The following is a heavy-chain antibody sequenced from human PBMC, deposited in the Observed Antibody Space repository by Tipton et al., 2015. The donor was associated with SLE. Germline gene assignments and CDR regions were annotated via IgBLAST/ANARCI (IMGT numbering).Heavy chain of an antibody. V-gene: IGHV4-59*01. Sequence: TLSLTCTVSGGSISSYYWSWIRQPPGKGLEWMGYIDYSGSANYNPSLKSRVTISVDTSKNQFSLKLSSVTAADTAVYYCAREREVLHFFDYWGQGTLVTVSS. D-gene: IGHD1-26*01. CDR3: AREREVLHFFDY. CDR1: GGSISSYY. CDR2: IDYSGSA. J-gene: IGHJ4*02.